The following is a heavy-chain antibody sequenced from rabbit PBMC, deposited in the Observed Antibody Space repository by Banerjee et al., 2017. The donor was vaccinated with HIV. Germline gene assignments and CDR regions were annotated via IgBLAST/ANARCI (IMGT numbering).Heavy chain of an antibody. J-gene: IGHJ4*01. CDR2: IDAGSIGST. V-gene: IGHV1S40*01. Sequence: QSLEESGGDLVKPGASLTLTCTASGFSFSSSYYMCWVRQAPGKGLEWIACIDAGSIGSTSYASWAKGRFTVSKTSSTTVTLQMTSLTAADTATYFCARSQYSYGYAENLWGPGTLVTVS. CDR1: GFSFSSSYY. D-gene: IGHD6-1*01. CDR3: ARSQYSYGYAENL.